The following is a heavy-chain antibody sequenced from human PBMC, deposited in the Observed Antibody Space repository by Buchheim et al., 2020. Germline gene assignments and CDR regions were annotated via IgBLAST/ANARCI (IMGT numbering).Heavy chain of an antibody. Sequence: EVQLVESGGGLVQPGGSLRLSCAASGFTFSSYEMNWVRQAPGKGLEWVANIKQDGSEKYYVDSVKGRFTISRDNAKNSLYLQMNSLRAEDTAVYYCARVRIAAAGKLGRFDYWGQGTL. J-gene: IGHJ4*02. V-gene: IGHV3-7*01. CDR3: ARVRIAAAGKLGRFDY. CDR1: GFTFSSYE. D-gene: IGHD6-13*01. CDR2: IKQDGSEK.